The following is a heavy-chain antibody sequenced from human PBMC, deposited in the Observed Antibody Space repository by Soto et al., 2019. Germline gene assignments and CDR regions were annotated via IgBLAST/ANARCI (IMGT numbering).Heavy chain of an antibody. CDR1: GYTFTSYG. Sequence: GASVKVSCKASGYTFTSYGICWVRQAPGQGLEWMGWISAYNGNTNYAQKLQGRVTMTTDTSTSTAYMELRSLRSDDTAVYYCARRPHFVQQGAFDIWGQGTMVTVSS. CDR3: ARRPHFVQQGAFDI. D-gene: IGHD6-13*01. J-gene: IGHJ3*02. CDR2: ISAYNGNT. V-gene: IGHV1-18*04.